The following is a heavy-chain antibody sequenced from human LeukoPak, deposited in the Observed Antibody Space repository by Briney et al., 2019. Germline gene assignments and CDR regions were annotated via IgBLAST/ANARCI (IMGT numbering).Heavy chain of an antibody. J-gene: IGHJ3*02. CDR3: ARDHPPRYSSSGAFDI. Sequence: SSVKVSCKASGYTFTSYGISWVRQAPGQGLEWMGWISAYNGNTNYAQKLQGRVTMTTDTSTGTAYMELRSLRSDDTAVYYCARDHPPRYSSSGAFDIWGQGTMVTVSS. CDR1: GYTFTSYG. CDR2: ISAYNGNT. D-gene: IGHD6-6*01. V-gene: IGHV1-18*01.